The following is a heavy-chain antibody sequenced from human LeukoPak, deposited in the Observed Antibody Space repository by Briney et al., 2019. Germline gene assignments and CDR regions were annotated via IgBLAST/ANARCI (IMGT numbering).Heavy chain of an antibody. D-gene: IGHD3-22*01. Sequence: PSQTLSLTCTVSGGSISSGGYYWSWIRQHPGKGLEWIGYIYYSGSTYYNPSLKSRVTISVDTSKNQFSLKLSSVTAADTAVYYCAREGRRYYYDSSGYIFDYWGQGTLVTASS. V-gene: IGHV4-31*03. CDR3: AREGRRYYYDSSGYIFDY. CDR1: GGSISSGGYY. J-gene: IGHJ4*02. CDR2: IYYSGST.